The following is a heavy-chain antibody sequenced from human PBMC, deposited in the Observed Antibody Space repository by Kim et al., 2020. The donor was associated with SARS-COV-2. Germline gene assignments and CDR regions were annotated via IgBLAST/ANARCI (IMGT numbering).Heavy chain of an antibody. CDR3: ASLGYSSSGSNWFDP. D-gene: IGHD6-13*01. CDR1: GYSFTSYW. V-gene: IGHV5-51*01. Sequence: GESLQISCKGSGYSFTSYWIGWVRQMPGKGLEWMGIIYPGDSDTRYSPSFQGQVTISADKSISTAYLQWSSLKASDTAMYYCASLGYSSSGSNWFDPWGQGTLVTVSS. J-gene: IGHJ5*02. CDR2: IYPGDSDT.